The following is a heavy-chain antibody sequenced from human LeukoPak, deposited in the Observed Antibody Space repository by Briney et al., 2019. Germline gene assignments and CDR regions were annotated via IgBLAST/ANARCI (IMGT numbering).Heavy chain of an antibody. V-gene: IGHV4-34*01. J-gene: IGHJ4*02. CDR3: ARRVGTMVRGVIITYNFDY. Sequence: SETLSLTCAAYGGSFSGYYWSWIRQPPGKGLEWIGEINHSGSTNYNPSLKSRVTISVDTSKNQFSLKLSSVTAADTAVYYCARRVGTMVRGVIITYNFDYWGQGTLVTVSS. CDR2: INHSGST. CDR1: GGSFSGYY. D-gene: IGHD3-10*01.